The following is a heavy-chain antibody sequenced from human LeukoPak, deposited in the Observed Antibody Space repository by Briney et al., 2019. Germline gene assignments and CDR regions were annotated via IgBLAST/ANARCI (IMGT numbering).Heavy chain of an antibody. CDR2: INPNSGGT. Sequence: ASVKVSCKASGYTFTGYYMHWVRQAPGQGLEWMGWINPNSGGTNYAQKFQGRVTMTRDTSISTVEMELSRLTSDDTAVYYCAREYCFTNGCDLSPLEAFDIWGQGTMVTVSS. CDR1: GYTFTGYY. J-gene: IGHJ3*02. D-gene: IGHD5-12*01. CDR3: AREYCFTNGCDLSPLEAFDI. V-gene: IGHV1-2*02.